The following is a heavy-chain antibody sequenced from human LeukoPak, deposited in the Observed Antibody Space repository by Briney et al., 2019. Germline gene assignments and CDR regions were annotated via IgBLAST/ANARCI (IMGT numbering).Heavy chain of an antibody. CDR2: IYSGGST. J-gene: IGHJ6*02. Sequence: GGSLRLSCAASGFTVSSNYMSWVRQAPGKGLEWVSVIYSGGSTYYADSVKGRFTISRDNSKNKLYLQMNSLRAEDTAVYYCARDVGNWNYHYGMDVWGQGTTVTVSS. V-gene: IGHV3-53*01. D-gene: IGHD1-1*01. CDR1: GFTVSSNY. CDR3: ARDVGNWNYHYGMDV.